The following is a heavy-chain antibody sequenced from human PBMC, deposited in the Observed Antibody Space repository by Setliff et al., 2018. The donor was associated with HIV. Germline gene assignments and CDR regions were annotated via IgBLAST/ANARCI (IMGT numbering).Heavy chain of an antibody. Sequence: PSETLSLTCTVSSGSISGDNWWSWVRQPPGKGLEWIGEIYHRGSTNYSPSLKSRVTISVDTSKNQFSLKLSSVTAADTAVYYCARDHIAAAAPLDYWGQGTMVTVSS. V-gene: IGHV4-4*02. CDR2: IYHRGST. CDR1: SGSISGDNW. CDR3: ARDHIAAAAPLDY. D-gene: IGHD6-25*01. J-gene: IGHJ4*03.